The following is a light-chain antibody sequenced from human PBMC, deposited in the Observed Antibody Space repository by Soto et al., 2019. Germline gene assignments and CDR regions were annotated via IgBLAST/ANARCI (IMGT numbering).Light chain of an antibody. CDR3: ETWDSTILV. V-gene: IGLV4-60*02. J-gene: IGLJ2*01. CDR2: LEGSGSY. Sequence: QLVLTQSSSASASLGSSVKLTCTLSSGHSSYIIAWHQQQPGKAPRYLMKLEGSGSYNKGSGVPDRFSGSSSGADRYLTIPNLHFEDEADYYCETWDSTILVLGGGTTVTVL. CDR1: SGHSSYI.